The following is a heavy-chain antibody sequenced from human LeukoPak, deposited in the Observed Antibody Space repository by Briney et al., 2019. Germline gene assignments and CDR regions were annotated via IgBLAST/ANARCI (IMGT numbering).Heavy chain of an antibody. V-gene: IGHV3-7*01. CDR2: INRDGSQK. J-gene: IGHJ6*03. D-gene: IGHD6-13*01. CDR3: AKDGQQLVYYYYHYMDV. Sequence: GGSLRLSCAASGFSLSAYWMTWVRQAPGKGLEWVANINRDGSQKNHVDSVKGRFTISRDNAENSLFLQMNSLTAEDTAVYYCAKDGQQLVYYYYHYMDVWGKGTTVTVSS. CDR1: GFSLSAYW.